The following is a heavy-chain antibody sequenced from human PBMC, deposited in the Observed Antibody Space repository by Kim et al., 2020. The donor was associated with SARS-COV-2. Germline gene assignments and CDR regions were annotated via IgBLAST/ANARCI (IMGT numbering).Heavy chain of an antibody. J-gene: IGHJ5*02. CDR2: ISGSGGST. CDR3: AKDRVEGCSGGSCYNSVDWFDP. V-gene: IGHV3-23*01. Sequence: GGSLRLSCAASGFTFSSYAMSWVRQAPGKGLEWVSAISGSGGSTYYADSVKGRFTISRDNSKNTLYLQMNSLRAEDTAVYYCAKDRVEGCSGGSCYNSVDWFDPWGQGTLVTVSS. D-gene: IGHD2-15*01. CDR1: GFTFSSYA.